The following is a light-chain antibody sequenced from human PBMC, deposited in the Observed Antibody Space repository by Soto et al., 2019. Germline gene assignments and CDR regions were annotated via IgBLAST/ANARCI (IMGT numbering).Light chain of an antibody. CDR1: AGDVGAYNY. V-gene: IGLV2-11*01. CDR3: CSYAGNYIYV. CDR2: DVT. Sequence: QSVLAQPRSVSGSPGQSVTISCSGTAGDVGAYNYVSWYQQHPGKAPNLIIYDVTKRPSGVPDRFSGSKSGNTASLTISGLQAEDESDYYCCSYAGNYIYVFGSGTKVTVL. J-gene: IGLJ1*01.